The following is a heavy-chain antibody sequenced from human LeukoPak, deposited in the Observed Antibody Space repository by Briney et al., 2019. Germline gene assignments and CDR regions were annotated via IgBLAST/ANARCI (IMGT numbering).Heavy chain of an antibody. CDR3: ARESVVRGVAYFDY. V-gene: IGHV4-4*07. CDR1: GGSITNYY. Sequence: SETLSLTCTVSGGSITNYYWSWIRQPAGKGLEWIGRIYTSGSTNYNPSLKSRVTMSVDTSKNQFSLKLSSVTAADTAVYYCARESVVRGVAYFDYWGQGTLVTVSS. CDR2: IYTSGST. J-gene: IGHJ4*02. D-gene: IGHD3-10*01.